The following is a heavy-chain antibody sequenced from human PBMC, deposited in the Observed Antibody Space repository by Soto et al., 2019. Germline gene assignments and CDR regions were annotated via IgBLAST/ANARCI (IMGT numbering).Heavy chain of an antibody. CDR2: IYYSGST. V-gene: IGHV4-31*01. D-gene: IGHD5-18*01. CDR3: ARDRYSYGHPYYYYGMDV. Sequence: QVQLQESGPGLVKPSQTLSLTCTVSGGSISSGGYYWSWIRQHPGKGLEWIGYIYYSGSTYYNPSLKSVVTISVDTSKNQFSQKLSSVTAADTAVYYCARDRYSYGHPYYYYGMDVWGQGTTVTVSS. J-gene: IGHJ6*02. CDR1: GGSISSGGYY.